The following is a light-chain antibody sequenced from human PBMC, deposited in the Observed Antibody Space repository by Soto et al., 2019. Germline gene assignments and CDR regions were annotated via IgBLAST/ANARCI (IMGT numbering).Light chain of an antibody. CDR1: QSVDNNY. V-gene: IGKV3-20*01. Sequence: EIVLTQSPGTLSLSPGERATLSCRASQSVDNNYLAWFQQKPGQAPRLLIDDASRRATGIPDRFSGSGSGTDFTLPISRLEPEDFAVYYCQQCAHSPLTFGGGTKVEIK. CDR2: DAS. CDR3: QQCAHSPLT. J-gene: IGKJ4*01.